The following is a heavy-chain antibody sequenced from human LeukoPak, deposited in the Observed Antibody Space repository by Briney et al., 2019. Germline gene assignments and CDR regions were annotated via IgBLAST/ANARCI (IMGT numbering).Heavy chain of an antibody. V-gene: IGHV3-23*01. CDR2: ISGSGGST. CDR3: AKAKQWPVQHYFDY. Sequence: PGGSLRLSFAASGFPFSSYAMSWVRQAPVRGLGWVSAISGSGGSTYYADAVKGRFTISRDNSKNTLYLQMNSLRAEDTAVYYCAKAKQWPVQHYFDYWGQGTLVTVSS. D-gene: IGHD6-19*01. CDR1: GFPFSSYA. J-gene: IGHJ4*02.